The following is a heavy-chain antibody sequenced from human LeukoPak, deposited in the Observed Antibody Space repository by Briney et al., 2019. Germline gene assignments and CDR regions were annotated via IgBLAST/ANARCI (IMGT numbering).Heavy chain of an antibody. CDR1: GVTITNHW. Sequence: GGSLRLSCTASGVTITNHWGYWVCQAPGRGLGWVSRIKSDERSAVYADSVKGRFTISRDNAKNTLYLQMNSLRAEDTAVYYCAKIFKGTSLQDYWGQGTLVTVSS. CDR3: AKIFKGTSLQDY. D-gene: IGHD3-10*01. CDR2: IKSDERSA. V-gene: IGHV3-74*03. J-gene: IGHJ4*02.